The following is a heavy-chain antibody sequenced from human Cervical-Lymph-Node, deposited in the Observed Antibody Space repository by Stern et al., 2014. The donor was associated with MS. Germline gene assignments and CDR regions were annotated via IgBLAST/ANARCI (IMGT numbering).Heavy chain of an antibody. D-gene: IGHD2-2*03. Sequence: QVQLVESGAEVKKPGSSVKVSCKASGGTFSSYIISWVRQAPGQGLEWMGRIIPIFAIANYAQKFQGRVTITADKSTSTAYMELSSLRSEDTAVYYCASIMDIVVVPAPNYFDSWGQGTLVTVSS. CDR3: ASIMDIVVVPAPNYFDS. V-gene: IGHV1-69*09. CDR2: IIPIFAIA. J-gene: IGHJ4*02. CDR1: GGTFSSYI.